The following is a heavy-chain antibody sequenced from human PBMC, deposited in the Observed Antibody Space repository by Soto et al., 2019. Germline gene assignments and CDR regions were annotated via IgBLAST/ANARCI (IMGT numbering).Heavy chain of an antibody. J-gene: IGHJ4*02. D-gene: IGHD6-6*01. V-gene: IGHV1-2*04. Sequence: QVQLVQSGAEVKKPGASVKVSCKASGYTFTGYYMHWVRQAPGQGLEWMGWINPNSGGTNYAQKFQGWVTKTRDTSISTAYMELSRLRSDDTAVYYCARASIAARPLLDYWGQGTLVTVSS. CDR3: ARASIAARPLLDY. CDR1: GYTFTGYY. CDR2: INPNSGGT.